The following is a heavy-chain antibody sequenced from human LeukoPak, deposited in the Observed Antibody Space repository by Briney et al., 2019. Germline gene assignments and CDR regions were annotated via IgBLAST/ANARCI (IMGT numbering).Heavy chain of an antibody. CDR1: GYSFTSYW. V-gene: IGHV5-51*01. Sequence: GESLQISCKGSGYSFTSYWIGWVRQMPGKGLEWMGIIYPGDSDTRYSPSFQGQVTISADKSISTAYLQWSSLKASDTAMYYCARHHTSSGWYGYYYYGMDVWGQGTTVTVSS. D-gene: IGHD6-19*01. J-gene: IGHJ6*02. CDR2: IYPGDSDT. CDR3: ARHHTSSGWYGYYYYGMDV.